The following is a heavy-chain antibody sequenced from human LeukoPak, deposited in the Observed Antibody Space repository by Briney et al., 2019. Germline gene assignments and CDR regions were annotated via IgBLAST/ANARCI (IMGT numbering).Heavy chain of an antibody. CDR1: GGTFSSYA. CDR2: IIPIFGTA. J-gene: IGHJ4*02. V-gene: IGHV1-69*13. D-gene: IGHD5-12*01. Sequence: GGSVKVSCKASGGTFSSYAISWVRQAPGQGLEWMGGIIPIFGTANYAQKFQGRVTITADESTSTAYMELSSLRSEDTAVYYCARGRVEYGGYDDYWGQGTLVTVSS. CDR3: ARGRVEYGGYDDY.